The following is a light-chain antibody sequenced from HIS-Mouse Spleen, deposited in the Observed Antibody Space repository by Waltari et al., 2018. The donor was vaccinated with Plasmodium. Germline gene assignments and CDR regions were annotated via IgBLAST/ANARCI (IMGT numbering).Light chain of an antibody. J-gene: IGLJ2*01. CDR3: CSYAGSYTLV. CDR1: SSDVGGYNY. Sequence: QSALTQPRSVSGSPGQSVTISCTGTSSDVGGYNYVSWYQQHPRKAPKLMIYDVSQGPPGGPDRCSGSKSGSTASLTIAGLQAEDEADYYCCSYAGSYTLVFGGGTKLTVL. V-gene: IGLV2-11*01. CDR2: DVS.